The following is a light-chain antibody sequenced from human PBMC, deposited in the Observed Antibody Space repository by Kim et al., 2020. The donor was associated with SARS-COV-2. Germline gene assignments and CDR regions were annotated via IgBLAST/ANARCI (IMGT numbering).Light chain of an antibody. V-gene: IGLV1-47*02. CDR3: AAWDDSLRAFV. CDR1: SSNIGSNR. J-gene: IGLJ1*01. Sequence: QSVLTQPPSASGSPGQMVTISCSGSSSNIGSNRVSWYQQLPGTAPKLLICSNNQRPSGVPDRFSGSKSGTSASLAISGLRSEDEADYYCAAWDDSLRAFVFGTGTKVTVL. CDR2: SNN.